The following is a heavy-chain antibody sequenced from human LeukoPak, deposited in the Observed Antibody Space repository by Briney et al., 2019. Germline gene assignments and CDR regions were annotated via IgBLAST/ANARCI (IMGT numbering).Heavy chain of an antibody. CDR1: GASISSYY. J-gene: IGHJ4*02. V-gene: IGHV4-59*08. CDR3: ARSGRYYVSSGYYYVVY. Sequence: SETLSLTCTVSGASISSYYWSWLRQPPGKGLEWIGYIYNSGSTNYNPSLKSRVTISVDTSKNQFSLKLSSVTAADTAVYYCARSGRYYVSSGYYYVVYWGQGTLVTVSS. CDR2: IYNSGST. D-gene: IGHD3-22*01.